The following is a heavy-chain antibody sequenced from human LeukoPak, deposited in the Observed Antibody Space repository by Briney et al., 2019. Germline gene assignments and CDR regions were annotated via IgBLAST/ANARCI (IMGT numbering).Heavy chain of an antibody. J-gene: IGHJ5*02. D-gene: IGHD3-3*01. CDR1: GGSFSGYY. CDR2: INHSGST. Sequence: PSETLSLTCAVYGGSFSGYYWSWIRQPPGKGLEWIGEINHSGSTNYNPSLKGRVTISVDTSKNQFSLKLSSVTAADTAVYYCARGHRITIFGVVIIVGNWFDPWGQGTLVTVSS. CDR3: ARGHRITIFGVVIIVGNWFDP. V-gene: IGHV4-34*01.